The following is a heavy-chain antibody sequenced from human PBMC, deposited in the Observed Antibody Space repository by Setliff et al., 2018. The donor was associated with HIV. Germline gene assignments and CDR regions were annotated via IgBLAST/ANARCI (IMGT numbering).Heavy chain of an antibody. D-gene: IGHD3-3*01. CDR2: SYYSGST. CDR1: GGSISSSSYY. J-gene: IGHJ5*02. V-gene: IGHV4-39*07. Sequence: LSLTCTVSGGSISSSSYYWGWIRQPPGKGLEWIGSSYYSGSTDHNPSLKRRVSISLDTSKNQFSLRLNSATAADTAVYYCARVYYNLWSSYFWEHVQLDPWSQGTRVTVSS. CDR3: ARVYYNLWSSYFWEHVQLDP.